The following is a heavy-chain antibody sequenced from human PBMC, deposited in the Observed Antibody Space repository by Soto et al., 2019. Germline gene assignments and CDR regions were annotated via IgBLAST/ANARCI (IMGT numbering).Heavy chain of an antibody. D-gene: IGHD3-22*01. V-gene: IGHV4-31*03. CDR3: ARDHYYDSSGYPSPNWFDP. J-gene: IGHJ5*02. Sequence: SETLSLTCTVSGGSISSGGYYWSWIRQHPGTGLEWIGYISYSGNTYFHPSLRNRVTISLDTSKNEFSLELRSLRSDDTAVYYCARDHYYDSSGYPSPNWFDPWGQGTLVTVSS. CDR2: ISYSGNT. CDR1: GGSISSGGYY.